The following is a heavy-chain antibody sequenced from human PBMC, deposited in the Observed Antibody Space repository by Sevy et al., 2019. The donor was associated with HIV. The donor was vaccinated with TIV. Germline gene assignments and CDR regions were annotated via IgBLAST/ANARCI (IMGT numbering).Heavy chain of an antibody. CDR1: GDTFSIYG. V-gene: IGHV1-69*01. Sequence: ASVKVSCKASGDTFSIYGISWVRQAPGQGLEWMGGIIPLFDTTNNAQKFHDRVTFTADESTSTAYMELSSLRSEDTAMCYCARAFPNILTGYYDYWGQGTLVTVSS. CDR3: ARAFPNILTGYYDY. J-gene: IGHJ4*02. D-gene: IGHD3-9*01. CDR2: IIPLFDTT.